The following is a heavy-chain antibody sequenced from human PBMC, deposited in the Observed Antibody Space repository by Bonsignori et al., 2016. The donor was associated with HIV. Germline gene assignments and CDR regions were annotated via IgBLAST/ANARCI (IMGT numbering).Heavy chain of an antibody. CDR3: ARGEGDF. J-gene: IGHJ4*02. CDR2: IFTNGNT. Sequence: QVQLQGSGPGLVKPSQTLSLTCTVSGGSISSGFYYWSWIRQPAGKGLEWIGRIFTNGNTAHNPSLKSRVTISVDTSKNQFXLNLSSVTAADTAVYYCARGEGDFWGQAMMVTVSS. D-gene: IGHD2-21*01. CDR1: GGSISSGFYY. V-gene: IGHV4-61*02.